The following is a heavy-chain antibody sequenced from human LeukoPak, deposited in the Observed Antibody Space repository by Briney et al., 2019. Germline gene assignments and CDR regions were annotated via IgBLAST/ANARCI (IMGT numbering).Heavy chain of an antibody. CDR3: ARSTWSTFLTGNYYYYGMDV. J-gene: IGHJ6*02. Sequence: SETLSLTCTVSGGSISSYYWSWIRQPPGKGLEWIGYIYYSGSTNYNPSLKSRVTISVDTSKNQFSLKLSSVTAADTAVYYCARSTWSTFLTGNYYYYGMDVWGQGTTVTVSS. V-gene: IGHV4-59*01. D-gene: IGHD3-9*01. CDR2: IYYSGST. CDR1: GGSISSYY.